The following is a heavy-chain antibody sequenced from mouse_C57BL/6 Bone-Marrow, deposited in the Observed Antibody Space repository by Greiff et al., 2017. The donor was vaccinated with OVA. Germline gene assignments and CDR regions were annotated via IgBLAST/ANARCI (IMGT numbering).Heavy chain of an antibody. D-gene: IGHD2-1*01. CDR3: GYGNYVPYYAMDY. J-gene: IGHJ4*01. CDR2: IYPGDGGT. V-gene: IGHV1-80*01. CDR1: GYAFSGYW. Sequence: VQLQQSGAELVKPGASVKISCKASGYAFSGYWMNWVRQRPGKGLEWIGQIYPGDGGTNYIGNFKDKATLTADKSSSTAYMQLSSLTSEDSAVYFCGYGNYVPYYAMDYWGQGTSVTVSS.